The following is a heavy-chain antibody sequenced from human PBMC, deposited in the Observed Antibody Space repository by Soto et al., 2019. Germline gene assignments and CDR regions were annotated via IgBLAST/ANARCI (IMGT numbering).Heavy chain of an antibody. V-gene: IGHV1-46*01. CDR1: GYTFTSYY. Sequence: GASVKVSCKASGYTFTSYYMHWVRQAPGQGLEWMGIINPSGGSTSYAQKFQGRVTMTRDTSTSTVYMELSSLRSEDTALYYCALGYCSGGSCYADAFDIWGQGTMVTV. CDR3: ALGYCSGGSCYADAFDI. D-gene: IGHD2-15*01. J-gene: IGHJ3*02. CDR2: INPSGGST.